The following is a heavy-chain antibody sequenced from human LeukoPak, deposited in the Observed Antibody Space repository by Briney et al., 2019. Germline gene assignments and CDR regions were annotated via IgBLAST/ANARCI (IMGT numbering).Heavy chain of an antibody. CDR2: INPSGGST. Sequence: ASVKVSCKASGYTFTSYSLHWVRQAPGQGLEWMGIINPSGGSTSYAQKFQGRVTMTRDTSTSTVYMELSSLRSEDTAVCYCARDEVDGYNYWGQGTLVTVSS. CDR3: ARDEVDGYNY. CDR1: GYTFTSYS. J-gene: IGHJ4*02. D-gene: IGHD5-24*01. V-gene: IGHV1-46*01.